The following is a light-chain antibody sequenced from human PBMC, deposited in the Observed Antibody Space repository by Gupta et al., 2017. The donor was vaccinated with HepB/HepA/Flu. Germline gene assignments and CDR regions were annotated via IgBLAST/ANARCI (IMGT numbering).Light chain of an antibody. J-gene: IGLJ3*02. CDR3: ASRDDSLSGPV. CDR1: SSNIGSNY. Sequence: QSVLTPPPSASGTRGQRVTISCSGSSSNIGSNYVYWYQQPPGPAPKLLIYRNNQRPSGVPARFSGSKYGTSASLASSGLRAEDEADYYCASRDDSLSGPVFGGGTKLTVL. V-gene: IGLV1-47*01. CDR2: RNN.